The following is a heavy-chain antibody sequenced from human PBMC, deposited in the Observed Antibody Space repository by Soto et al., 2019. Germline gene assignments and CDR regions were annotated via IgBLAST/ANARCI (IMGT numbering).Heavy chain of an antibody. Sequence: QVQLQESGPGLVKPSQTLSLTCTVSGGSINTVNYYWSWIRQSPDKGLEWIGHFYNGGTTYNNPSLTSRVTISVDTSNNQFSLKLSSVSAADTAVYYCARGPSGDKVDYWGQGTLVTVSS. V-gene: IGHV4-30-4*01. D-gene: IGHD7-27*01. CDR2: FYNGGTT. CDR1: GGSINTVNYY. CDR3: ARGPSGDKVDY. J-gene: IGHJ4*02.